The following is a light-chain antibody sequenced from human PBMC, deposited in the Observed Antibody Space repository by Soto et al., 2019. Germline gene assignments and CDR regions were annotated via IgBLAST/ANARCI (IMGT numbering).Light chain of an antibody. CDR1: SSDVGGYNY. V-gene: IGLV2-14*01. CDR2: EVS. J-gene: IGLJ2*01. Sequence: QSVLTQPASVSGSPGQSLTISCTGTSSDVGGYNYVSWYQQHPGKAPKLIIYEVSNRPSGVSNRFSGSKSANTASLTISGLQAEDEADYYCSSYTASSFQVFGGGTKLTVL. CDR3: SSYTASSFQV.